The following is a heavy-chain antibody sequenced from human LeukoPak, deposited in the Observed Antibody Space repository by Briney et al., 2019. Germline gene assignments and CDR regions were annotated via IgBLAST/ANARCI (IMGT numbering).Heavy chain of an antibody. J-gene: IGHJ3*02. CDR1: GFTFSSYA. V-gene: IGHV3-23*01. Sequence: GGSLRLSCAASGFTFSSYAMSWVRQAPGKGLEWVSAISGSGGSTYYADSVKGRFTISRDNSKNTLYLQMNSLRAEDTAVYYCTTSASLHDAFDIWGQGTMVTVSS. CDR3: TTSASLHDAFDI. D-gene: IGHD2-2*01. CDR2: ISGSGGST.